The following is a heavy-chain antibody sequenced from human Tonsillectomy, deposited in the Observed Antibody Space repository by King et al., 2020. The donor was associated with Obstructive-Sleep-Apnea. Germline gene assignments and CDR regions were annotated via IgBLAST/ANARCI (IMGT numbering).Heavy chain of an antibody. V-gene: IGHV4-34*01. CDR3: ARGDPLVVNSPDYFDY. Sequence: VQLQQWGAGLLKPSETLSLTCAVYGGSFSDYYWSWIRQPPGKGLEWIGEINHSGSTNYNPSLKSRVTISVDTSKNQFSLKLSSVPAADTAVYYCARGDPLVVNSPDYFDYWGQGTLVTVSS. D-gene: IGHD3-22*01. CDR2: INHSGST. J-gene: IGHJ4*02. CDR1: GGSFSDYY.